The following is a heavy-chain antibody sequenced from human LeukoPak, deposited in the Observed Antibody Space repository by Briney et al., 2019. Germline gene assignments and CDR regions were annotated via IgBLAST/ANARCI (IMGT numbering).Heavy chain of an antibody. J-gene: IGHJ4*02. CDR3: ARGAVATGFDY. CDR1: GGTFSSYA. D-gene: IGHD2-21*02. Sequence: GASVKVSCKASGGTFSSYAISWVRQAPGQGLEWMGGIIPIFGTANYAQKFQGRVTITADKSTSTAYMELSSLGSEDTAVYYCARGAVATGFDYWGQGTLVTVSS. CDR2: IIPIFGTA. V-gene: IGHV1-69*06.